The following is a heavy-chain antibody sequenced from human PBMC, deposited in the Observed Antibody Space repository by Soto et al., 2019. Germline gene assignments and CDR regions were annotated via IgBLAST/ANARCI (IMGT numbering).Heavy chain of an antibody. CDR3: ARQSADEQGVGMDV. J-gene: IGHJ6*02. D-gene: IGHD3-16*01. CDR1: GYNFISYW. CDR2: IDPGDSDT. V-gene: IGHV5-51*01. Sequence: PGESLKISSKGSGYNFISYWISWVRQIPGKGLEWMGRIDPGDSDTRYSPSFQGQVTISADKSISTAYLQWSSLKASDTAMYYCARQSADEQGVGMDVWGQGTTVTVS.